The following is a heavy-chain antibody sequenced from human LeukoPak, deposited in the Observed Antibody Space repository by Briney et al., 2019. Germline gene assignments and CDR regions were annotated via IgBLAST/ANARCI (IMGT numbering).Heavy chain of an antibody. Sequence: SETLSLTCAVYGGSFSGYYWSWIRQPPGKGLEWIGEINHSGSTNYNPSLKSRVTISVDTSKNQFSLKLSSVTAADTAVYYCARVPGGWRYPGYFQHWGQGTLVTVSS. CDR1: GGSFSGYY. J-gene: IGHJ1*01. V-gene: IGHV4-34*01. D-gene: IGHD6-19*01. CDR2: INHSGST. CDR3: ARVPGGWRYPGYFQH.